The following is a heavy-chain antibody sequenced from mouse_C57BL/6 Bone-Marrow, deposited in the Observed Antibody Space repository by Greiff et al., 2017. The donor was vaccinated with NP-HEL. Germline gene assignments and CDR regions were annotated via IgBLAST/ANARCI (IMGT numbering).Heavy chain of an antibody. CDR1: GFSLTSYG. CDR2: IWSGGST. V-gene: IGHV2-2*01. D-gene: IGHD2-5*01. Sequence: QVHVKQSGPGLVQPSQSLSITCTVSGFSLTSYGVHWVRQSPGKGLEWLGVIWSGGSTDYNAAFISRLSISKDNSKSQVFFKMNSLQADDTAIYYCARKGGTYYSNYVAMVYWGQGTSVTVSS. J-gene: IGHJ4*01. CDR3: ARKGGTYYSNYVAMVY.